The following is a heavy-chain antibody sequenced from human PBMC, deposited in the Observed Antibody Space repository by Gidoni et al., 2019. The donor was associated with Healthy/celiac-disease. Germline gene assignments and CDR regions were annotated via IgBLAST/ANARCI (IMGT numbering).Heavy chain of an antibody. V-gene: IGHV4-59*01. CDR2: IYYSGST. Sequence: QVQLQESGPGLVKPSETLSITCTVSGGSISSYYWSWIRQPPGKGLEWIGYIYYSGSTNYNPSLKSRVTISVDTSKNQFSLKLSSVTAADTAVYYCAGSMVATGSNDYWGQGTLVTVSS. CDR1: GGSISSYY. J-gene: IGHJ4*02. D-gene: IGHD5-12*01. CDR3: AGSMVATGSNDY.